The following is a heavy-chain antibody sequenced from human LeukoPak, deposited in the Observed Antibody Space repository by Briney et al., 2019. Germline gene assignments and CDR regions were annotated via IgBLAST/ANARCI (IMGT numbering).Heavy chain of an antibody. Sequence: PGGSLRLSCGAFGFNFRAFTMHWVRQAPGKGLEWVSLFSRNGVATHYAESLRGRFTISRDNSKNSVYLQMDSLTTEDTAVYYCAKEKDTIYFDLWGQGTMVTVSA. CDR1: GFNFRAFT. V-gene: IGHV3-43*01. J-gene: IGHJ3*01. CDR2: FSRNGVAT. D-gene: IGHD2-15*01. CDR3: AKEKDTIYFDL.